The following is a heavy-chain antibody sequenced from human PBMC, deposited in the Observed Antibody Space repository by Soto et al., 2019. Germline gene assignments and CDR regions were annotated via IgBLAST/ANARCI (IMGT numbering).Heavy chain of an antibody. D-gene: IGHD2-15*01. CDR3: ARTTGRLVVVAGFDY. Sequence: EVQLVESGGGLVKPGGSLRLSCAASGFTFSSYSMNWVRQAPGKGLEWVSSISSSSYIYYADSLKGRFTISRDNAKNSLYLQMNSLRAEGTAVYYCARTTGRLVVVAGFDYWGQGTLVTVSS. V-gene: IGHV3-21*01. CDR1: GFTFSSYS. CDR2: ISSSSYI. J-gene: IGHJ4*02.